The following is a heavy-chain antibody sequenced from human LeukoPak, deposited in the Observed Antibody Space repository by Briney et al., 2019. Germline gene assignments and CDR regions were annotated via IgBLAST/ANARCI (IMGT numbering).Heavy chain of an antibody. D-gene: IGHD6-13*01. CDR3: ARVGSSSWYLDY. CDR1: GFTFSDYY. J-gene: IGHJ4*02. V-gene: IGHV3-11*06. CDR2: ISSISSYT. Sequence: GGSLRLSCAASGFTFSDYYMSWIRQAPGEGLEGVSYISSISSYTNYADSVKGRFTISRDNAKNSLYLQMNSLRAEDTAVYYCARVGSSSWYLDYWGQGTLVTVSS.